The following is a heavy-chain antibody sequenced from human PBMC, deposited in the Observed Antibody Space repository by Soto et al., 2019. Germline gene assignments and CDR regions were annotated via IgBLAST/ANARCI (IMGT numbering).Heavy chain of an antibody. CDR3: ARGDIYYGYKY. CDR1: GGSFSGYY. V-gene: IGHV4-34*01. D-gene: IGHD3-10*01. CDR2: INHSGST. Sequence: PSETLSLTCAVYGGSFSGYYWSWIRQPPGKGLEWIGEINHSGSTDYNPSLKSRVTMSVDTSKNQFSLKLSSVTAADTAVYYCARGDIYYGYKYWGQGTLVTVSS. J-gene: IGHJ4*02.